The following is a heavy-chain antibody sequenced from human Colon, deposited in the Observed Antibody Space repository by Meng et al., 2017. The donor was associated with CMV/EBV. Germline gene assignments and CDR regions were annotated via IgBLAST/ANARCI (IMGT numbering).Heavy chain of an antibody. CDR2: SNSEGGVT. CDR3: ARDRGNWNSRGPDV. Sequence: GESLKISCSASGFILRSFWMHWVRQVPGKGLEWVARSNSEGGVTSYADSVKGRFTMSRDNTKNTVYLQMDRLRVDDTAVYFCARDRGNWNSRGPDVWGRGTTVTVSS. V-gene: IGHV3-74*03. D-gene: IGHD1-7*01. J-gene: IGHJ6*02. CDR1: GFILRSFW.